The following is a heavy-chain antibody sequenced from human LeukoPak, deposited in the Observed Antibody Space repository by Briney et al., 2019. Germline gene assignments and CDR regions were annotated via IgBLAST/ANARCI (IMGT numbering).Heavy chain of an antibody. CDR2: IKGDGSST. CDR3: ARDGYSFGHDFDY. V-gene: IGHV3-74*01. CDR1: GFTFSSYW. D-gene: IGHD5-18*01. J-gene: IGHJ4*02. Sequence: GGSLRLSCAASGFTFSSYWMHWVRHTPGKGLVWVSRIKGDGSSTSYADSVKGRFTISRDNAKNTLYLQMNSLRAEDTAVYYCARDGYSFGHDFDYWGQGTLVTISS.